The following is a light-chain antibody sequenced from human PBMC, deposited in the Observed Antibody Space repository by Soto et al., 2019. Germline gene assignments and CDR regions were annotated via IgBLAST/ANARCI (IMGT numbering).Light chain of an antibody. CDR3: SSYTGSSTPYV. CDR2: EVS. J-gene: IGLJ1*01. V-gene: IGLV2-14*01. Sequence: QSALTQPASVSGSPGQSITISCTGTSSEVGGYNYFSWYQQLPGKAPKLMIYEVSNRPSGVSNRFSGSKSGNTASLTISGLQAEDEADYYCSSYTGSSTPYVFGTGTKLTVL. CDR1: SSEVGGYNY.